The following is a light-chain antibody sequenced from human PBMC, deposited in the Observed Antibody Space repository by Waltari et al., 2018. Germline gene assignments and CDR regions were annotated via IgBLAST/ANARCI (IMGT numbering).Light chain of an antibody. CDR3: QQYYFTPPRT. CDR1: QDISNS. Sequence: DIQMTQSPSSLSASVGDRVTITCRASQDISNSLAWYQQKAGKAPKLLLSAASRLESGVPSRSLGSGSGTHFTLTIIRLQPDDFATYYCQQYYFTPPRTFGQGTKVELK. CDR2: AAS. V-gene: IGKV1-NL1*01. J-gene: IGKJ1*01.